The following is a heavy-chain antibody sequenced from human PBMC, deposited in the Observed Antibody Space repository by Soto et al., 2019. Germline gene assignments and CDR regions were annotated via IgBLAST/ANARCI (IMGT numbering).Heavy chain of an antibody. Sequence: QLQLQESGPGLVKPSETLSLTCTVSGGSISSRNYYWGWIRQPPGKGLEWIGSLQYSGNTYYNPSLKSRVTISVDTSKNQFSLRLSSVTATDSAVYYCATRGWVGYLQDFWGQGTLVTVSS. D-gene: IGHD3-10*01. V-gene: IGHV4-39*01. CDR2: LQYSGNT. J-gene: IGHJ4*02. CDR3: ATRGWVGYLQDF. CDR1: GGSISSRNYY.